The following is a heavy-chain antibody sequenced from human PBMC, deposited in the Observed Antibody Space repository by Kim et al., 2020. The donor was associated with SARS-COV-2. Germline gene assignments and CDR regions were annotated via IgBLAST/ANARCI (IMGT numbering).Heavy chain of an antibody. V-gene: IGHV3-43*02. CDR2: ISGDGGST. Sequence: GGSLRLSCAASGFTFDDYAMHWVRQAPGKGLEWVSLISGDGGSTYYADSVKGRFTISRDNSKNSLYLQMNSLRTEDTALYYCAKDLPRSFYYYDSSGYSQNWGQGTLVTVSS. CDR3: AKDLPRSFYYYDSSGYSQN. D-gene: IGHD3-22*01. CDR1: GFTFDDYA. J-gene: IGHJ4*02.